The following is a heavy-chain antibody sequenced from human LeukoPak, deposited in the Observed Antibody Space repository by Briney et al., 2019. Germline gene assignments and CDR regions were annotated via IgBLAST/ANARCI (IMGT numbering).Heavy chain of an antibody. V-gene: IGHV4-30-4*01. CDR3: ARVGSGYAHLDD. D-gene: IGHD5-12*01. CDR1: GGSISSGDYY. Sequence: SETLSLTRTVSGGSISSGDYYWRWIGQPPGEGLEWIGYIYYSGSTYYNPSLKSRVTISVTTSKNQFSPKLSSVTAADTAVYYCARVGSGYAHLDDWGQGTLVTVSS. J-gene: IGHJ4*02. CDR2: IYYSGST.